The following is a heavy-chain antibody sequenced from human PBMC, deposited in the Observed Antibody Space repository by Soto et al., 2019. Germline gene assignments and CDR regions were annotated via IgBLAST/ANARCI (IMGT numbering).Heavy chain of an antibody. CDR3: ARAVAPYLGTWFDP. V-gene: IGHV4-30-2*01. D-gene: IGHD3-16*01. Sequence: SETLSLTCTVSGGSITSGNSYSWSWIRQPPGKGLEWIGSISRSGSTSYNPSLKGRVTMSVDRSTNQFSLKLSSVTAADTAVYYCARAVAPYLGTWFDPWGQGTLVTVSS. J-gene: IGHJ5*02. CDR1: GGSITSGNSYS. CDR2: ISRSGST.